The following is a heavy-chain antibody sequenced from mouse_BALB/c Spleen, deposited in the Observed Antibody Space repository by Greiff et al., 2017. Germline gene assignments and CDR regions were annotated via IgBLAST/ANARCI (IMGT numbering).Heavy chain of an antibody. CDR1: GYSFTEYT. CDR3: ARGVRRGMDY. D-gene: IGHD2-14*01. V-gene: IGHV1-18*01. J-gene: IGHJ4*01. CDR2: ITPNNGGT. Sequence: EVQLQQSGPELVTPSPSVSISCKTSGYSFTEYTMHWVKQSPGKSLEWIGGITPNNGGTSYNQKFKGKATLTVDKYSRTAYIQLSSLTSEDTAVYDCARGVRRGMDYWGQGTSVTVSA.